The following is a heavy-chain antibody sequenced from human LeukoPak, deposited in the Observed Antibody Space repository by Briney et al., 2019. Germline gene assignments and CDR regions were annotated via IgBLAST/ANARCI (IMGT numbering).Heavy chain of an antibody. V-gene: IGHV4-34*01. CDR1: GGSFSGYY. D-gene: IGHD3-9*01. J-gene: IGHJ6*02. Sequence: SETLSLTCAVYGGSFSGYYWSWIRQPPGKGRGWIGEINNIVSTNYNPSLKSRVTISVDTSKSQFSLKLSSVTAADTAVYYCARARGYYDILTGFVDYYGMDVWGQGTTVTVSS. CDR2: INNIVST. CDR3: ARARGYYDILTGFVDYYGMDV.